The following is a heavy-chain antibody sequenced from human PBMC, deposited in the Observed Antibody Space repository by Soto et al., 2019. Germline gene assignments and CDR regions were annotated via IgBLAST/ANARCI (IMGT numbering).Heavy chain of an antibody. CDR2: INHSGST. V-gene: IGHV4-34*01. CDR3: ARVASRGDYVDY. J-gene: IGHJ4*02. CDR1: GGSFSGYY. D-gene: IGHD4-17*01. Sequence: SETLSLTCAVYGGSFSGYYWSWIRQPPGKGLEWIGEINHSGSTNYNPSLKSRVTISVDTSKNQFSLKLSSVTAADTAVYYCARVASRGDYVDYWGQGTLVTVSS.